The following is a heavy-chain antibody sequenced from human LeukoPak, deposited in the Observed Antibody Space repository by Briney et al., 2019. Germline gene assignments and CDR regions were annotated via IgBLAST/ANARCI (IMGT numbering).Heavy chain of an antibody. CDR2: IYYSGSP. J-gene: IGHJ6*03. CDR3: ASTNYYDSSGYYWGPYYYYYMDV. CDR1: GGSISSYY. D-gene: IGHD3-22*01. Sequence: LETLSLTCTVSGGSISSYYWSWIRQPPGKGLEWIGYIYYSGSPNYNPSLKSRVTISVDTSKNQFSLKLSSVTAADTAVYYCASTNYYDSSGYYWGPYYYYYMDVWGKGTTVTVSS. V-gene: IGHV4-59*01.